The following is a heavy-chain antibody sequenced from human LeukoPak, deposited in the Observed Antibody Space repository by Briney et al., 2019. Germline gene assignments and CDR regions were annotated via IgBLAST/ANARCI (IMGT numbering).Heavy chain of an antibody. CDR2: INHSGST. V-gene: IGHV4-34*01. D-gene: IGHD3-22*01. Sequence: SETRSLTCAVYGGSISGYYWSWIRQPPGKGLEWIGEINHSGSTNYNPSLKSRVTISVDTSKNQFSLKLSSVTAADTAVYYCARYDYYDSSGYLYFDYWGQGTLVTVSS. J-gene: IGHJ4*02. CDR1: GGSISGYY. CDR3: ARYDYYDSSGYLYFDY.